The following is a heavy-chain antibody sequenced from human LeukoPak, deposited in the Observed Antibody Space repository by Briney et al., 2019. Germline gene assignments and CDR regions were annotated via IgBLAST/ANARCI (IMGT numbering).Heavy chain of an antibody. CDR2: VYPGDSDS. CDR1: GYSFTSYW. D-gene: IGHD3-10*01. V-gene: IGHV5-51*01. J-gene: IGHJ6*03. Sequence: GESLKIPCKGSGYSFTSYWIGWVRQMPGKGLEWIGIVYPGDSDSRYSRSFQGQVTISADQSIRTAYLQWSSLKASDTAMYYCARLGSGSYYYYYYYIDVWGKGTTVTVSS. CDR3: ARLGSGSYYYYYYYIDV.